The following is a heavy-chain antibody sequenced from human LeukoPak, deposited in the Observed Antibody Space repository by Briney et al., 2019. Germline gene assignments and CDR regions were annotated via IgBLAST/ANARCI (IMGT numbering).Heavy chain of an antibody. V-gene: IGHV4-30-2*01. J-gene: IGHJ2*01. Sequence: SETLSLTCTVSGGSISSGAYYWNWIRQPPGKGLEWIGYIYHSGSTFYNPSLKSRVTISVDRSKNQFSLKLSSVTAADTAVYYCARGGIISAYCSSTSCYYSEWYFDLWGRGTLVTVSS. D-gene: IGHD2-2*01. CDR1: GGSISSGAYY. CDR3: ARGGIISAYCSSTSCYYSEWYFDL. CDR2: IYHSGST.